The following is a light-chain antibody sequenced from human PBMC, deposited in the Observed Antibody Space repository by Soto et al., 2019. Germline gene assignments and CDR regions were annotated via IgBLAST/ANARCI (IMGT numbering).Light chain of an antibody. CDR2: EVS. CDR1: SSDVGGYNY. J-gene: IGLJ2*01. CDR3: SSYAGSNKKV. V-gene: IGLV2-8*01. Sequence: QSALTQPPSASGSPGQSVTISCTGTSSDVGGYNYVSWYQQHPGKAPKLMIYEVSKRPSGVPDRFSGSKSGNTASLTVSGLQAEDDADSSCSSYAGSNKKVFGGGTKLTVL.